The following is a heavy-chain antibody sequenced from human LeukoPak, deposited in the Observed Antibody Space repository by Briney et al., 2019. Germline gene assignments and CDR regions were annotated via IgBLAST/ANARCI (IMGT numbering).Heavy chain of an antibody. V-gene: IGHV3-7*02. J-gene: IGHJ3*02. CDR3: ARLLGMVTTFDI. CDR1: GFPISNYW. CDR2: ISPDASVK. D-gene: IGHD5-24*01. Sequence: GGSLRLFCAASGFPISNYWLSWVRQAPGKGLEWVASISPDASVKHYVDSVKGRFTISRDNAENSLSLQMGSLRAEDTAVYYCARLLGMVTTFDIWGQGTAVTVSS.